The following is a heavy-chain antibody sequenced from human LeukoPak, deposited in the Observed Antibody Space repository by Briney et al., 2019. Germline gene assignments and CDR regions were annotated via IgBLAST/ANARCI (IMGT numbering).Heavy chain of an antibody. CDR2: ISYSGGT. Sequence: SETLSLTCTVSGDSIRRYYWSWIRQPPGKGLEWIGYISYSGGTSYNPSLKSRVTISLDTSKNQFSLKLSSVTAADTAVYYCARYYYDSSVYYNLDYWGQGTLVTVSS. CDR3: ARYYYDSSVYYNLDY. D-gene: IGHD3-22*01. V-gene: IGHV4-59*01. CDR1: GDSIRRYY. J-gene: IGHJ4*02.